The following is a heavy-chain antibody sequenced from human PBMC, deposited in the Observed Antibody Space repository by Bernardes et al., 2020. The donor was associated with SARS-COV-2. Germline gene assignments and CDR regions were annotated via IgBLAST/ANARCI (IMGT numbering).Heavy chain of an antibody. V-gene: IGHV4-4*07. D-gene: IGHD3-3*01. Sequence: SETLSLTCSVSGGSISSFYYSWIRQPAGKGLEWIGRIYTSGATDYNPSLKSRVTMSVDTSKNQFSLKLSSVTAADTAMYYCARGPTYSSAWDWGQGTLVTVSSGRFGVVISGWYGMDVWGQGTTVTVSS. J-gene: IGHJ6*02. CDR2: IYTSGAT. CDR1: GGSISSFY. CDR3: ARGPTYSSAWDWGQGTLVTVSSGRFGVVISGWYGMDV.